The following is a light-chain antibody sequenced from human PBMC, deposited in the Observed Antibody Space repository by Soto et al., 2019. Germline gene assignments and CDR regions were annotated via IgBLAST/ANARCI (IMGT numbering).Light chain of an antibody. CDR1: QSVSSN. CDR3: QHYNNWPRT. V-gene: IGKV3-15*01. CDR2: GAS. Sequence: EIVMTQSPATLSVSPGERATLSCRASQSVSSNLAWYQQKPGQAPRLLLYGASTRATGIPARFSGSGSGTEFTLTISSLQPEDFAVYYCQHYNNWPRTFGQGTKVEIK. J-gene: IGKJ1*01.